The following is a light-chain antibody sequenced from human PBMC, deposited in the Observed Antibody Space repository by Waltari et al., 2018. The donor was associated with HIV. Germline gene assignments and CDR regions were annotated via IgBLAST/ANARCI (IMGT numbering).Light chain of an antibody. CDR1: QSLVYSDGNTY. Sequence: DVVMTQSPLSLPVTLGQPASISCRSSQSLVYSDGNTYLNWFQQRTGQSPRRLIYQVSNRDSGVPDRFSGSGSGTDFTLEISRVEAEDVGVYYCMQGTHWPPYTFGQGTNLEIK. CDR3: MQGTHWPPYT. J-gene: IGKJ2*01. V-gene: IGKV2-30*01. CDR2: QVS.